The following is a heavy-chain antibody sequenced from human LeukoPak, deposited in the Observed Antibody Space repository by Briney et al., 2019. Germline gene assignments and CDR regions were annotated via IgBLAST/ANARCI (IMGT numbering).Heavy chain of an antibody. CDR3: AKDRTTVTTGSHCDY. Sequence: GGSLRLSCAASGFTFSTYGMHWVRQAPGKGLEWVAFTRYDGSNGYYTDSVKGRFTISRDNSKNTLYLQMNSLRAEDTAVCYCAKDRTTVTTGSHCDYWGQGTLVTVSS. J-gene: IGHJ4*02. CDR2: TRYDGSNG. D-gene: IGHD4-17*01. V-gene: IGHV3-30*02. CDR1: GFTFSTYG.